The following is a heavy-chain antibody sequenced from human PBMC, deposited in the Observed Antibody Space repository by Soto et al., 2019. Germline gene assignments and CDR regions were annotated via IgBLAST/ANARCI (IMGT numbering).Heavy chain of an antibody. D-gene: IGHD2-15*01. CDR3: ARVYCSGGSCYSIDY. J-gene: IGHJ4*02. V-gene: IGHV1-46*03. Sequence: ASVKVSCKASGYTFTSYYMHWVRQAPGQGLEWMGIIDPSGGSTSYAQKFQGRVTMTRDTSTSTVYMELSSLRSEDTAVYYCARVYCSGGSCYSIDYWGQGTLVTVS. CDR1: GYTFTSYY. CDR2: IDPSGGST.